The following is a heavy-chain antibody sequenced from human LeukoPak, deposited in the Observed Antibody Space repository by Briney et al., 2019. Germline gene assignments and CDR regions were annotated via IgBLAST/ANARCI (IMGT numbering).Heavy chain of an antibody. CDR1: GFTFSTYD. CDR3: ARGDCTGGSCSSMDV. Sequence: GGSLRLSCAASGFTFSTYDMHWVRQAPGKGLEWVSGINPAGDTYYPGSVKGRFTISREGAKNSFYLQMNSLRAGDTAVYYCARGDCTGGSCSSMDVWGQGTTVTVSS. J-gene: IGHJ6*02. CDR2: INPAGDT. V-gene: IGHV3-13*04. D-gene: IGHD2-15*01.